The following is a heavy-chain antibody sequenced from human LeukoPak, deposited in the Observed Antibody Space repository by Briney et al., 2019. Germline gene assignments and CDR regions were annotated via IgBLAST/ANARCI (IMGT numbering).Heavy chain of an antibody. V-gene: IGHV3-23*01. Sequence: GGSLRLSCAASGFTFSSYAMSWVRQAPGKGLEWVSGISGSGTSTYYADSAKGRFTISRDNSKNTLYLQMGSLKAEDTAVYYCAKARYNSGWYGLDPWGQGTLVTVSS. D-gene: IGHD6-19*01. CDR2: ISGSGTST. J-gene: IGHJ5*02. CDR1: GFTFSSYA. CDR3: AKARYNSGWYGLDP.